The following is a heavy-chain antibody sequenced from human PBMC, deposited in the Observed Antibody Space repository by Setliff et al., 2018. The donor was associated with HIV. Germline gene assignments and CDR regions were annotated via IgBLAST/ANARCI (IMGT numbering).Heavy chain of an antibody. CDR3: ARDLHILYSNSGGGFDY. CDR1: GFTFSSYA. D-gene: IGHD6-6*01. V-gene: IGHV3-23*01. Sequence: GGSLRLSCVASGFTFSSYAMSWVRQAPGKGLEWVSGIGGSDDDTKYYADSVKGRFTISRDNAKNSLYLQMNSLRVEDTAVYYCARDLHILYSNSGGGFDYWGQGTLVTVSS. CDR2: IGGSDDDTK. J-gene: IGHJ4*02.